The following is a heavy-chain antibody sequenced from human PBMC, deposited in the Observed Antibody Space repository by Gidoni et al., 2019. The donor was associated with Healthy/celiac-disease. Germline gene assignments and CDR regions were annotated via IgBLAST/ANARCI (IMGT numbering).Heavy chain of an antibody. CDR3: ARLTGLGGYSGYDLAVGLFQH. D-gene: IGHD5-12*01. Sequence: QVQLVQSGAAVKKPGTSVKVSCKASGGPFSSYAISWVRQAPGLGLEWMGGIIPIFGTANYAQKFQGRVTITADESTSTAYMELSSLRSEDTAVYYCARLTGLGGYSGYDLAVGLFQHWGQGTLVTVSS. J-gene: IGHJ1*01. CDR2: IIPIFGTA. V-gene: IGHV1-69*01. CDR1: GGPFSSYA.